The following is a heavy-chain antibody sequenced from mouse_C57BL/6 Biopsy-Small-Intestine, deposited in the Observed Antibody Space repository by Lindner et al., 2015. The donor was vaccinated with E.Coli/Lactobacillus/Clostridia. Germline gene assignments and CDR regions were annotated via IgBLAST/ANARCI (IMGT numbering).Heavy chain of an antibody. J-gene: IGHJ2*01. Sequence: VQLQESGAELVKPGASVKISCKASGYAFSSFWMNWVKQRPGQGLEWIGWIYPRDGSTKYNEEFKGKATLTVDTSPSTAYMELHSLTSEDSAVYFCARGTTVVGPDYWGQGTTLTVSS. CDR3: ARGTTVVGPDY. D-gene: IGHD1-1*01. V-gene: IGHV1-85*01. CDR1: GYAFSSFW. CDR2: IYPRDGST.